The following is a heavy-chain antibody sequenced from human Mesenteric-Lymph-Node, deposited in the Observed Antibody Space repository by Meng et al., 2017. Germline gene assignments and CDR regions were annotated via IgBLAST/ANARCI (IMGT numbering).Heavy chain of an antibody. V-gene: IGHV1-69*06. D-gene: IGHD6-13*01. Sequence: SVKVSCKASGGTFSSYAISWVRQAPGQGLEWMGGIIPIFGTANYAQKFQGRVTITADKSTSTAYMELSSLRSEDTAVYYCARLAAAGKFGFSAVDYYYGMDVWGQGTTVTVSS. J-gene: IGHJ6*02. CDR1: GGTFSSYA. CDR3: ARLAAAGKFGFSAVDYYYGMDV. CDR2: IIPIFGTA.